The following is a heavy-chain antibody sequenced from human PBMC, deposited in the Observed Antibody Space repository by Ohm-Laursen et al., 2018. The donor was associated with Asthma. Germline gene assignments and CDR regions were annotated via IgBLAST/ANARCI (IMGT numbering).Heavy chain of an antibody. D-gene: IGHD1-26*01. CDR3: ARGSAGTHPEYFQH. CDR2: IWYDGSNK. Sequence: SLRLSCTASGFTFGSYGMHWVRQAPGKGLEWVAIIWYDGSNKYYADSVKGRFTISRDNSKNTLYLQMNSLRAEDTAVYYCARGSAGTHPEYFQHWGQGTLVTVSS. CDR1: GFTFGSYG. J-gene: IGHJ1*01. V-gene: IGHV3-33*01.